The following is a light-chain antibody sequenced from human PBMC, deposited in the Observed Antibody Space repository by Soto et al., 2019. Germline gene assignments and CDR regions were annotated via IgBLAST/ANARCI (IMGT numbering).Light chain of an antibody. CDR2: GAS. V-gene: IGKV3-20*01. Sequence: EIVLTQSPGTLSLSPGERATLSCRASQSVASTYLAWYQKKPGQAPRVLFYGASSRATGIPDRFSGSGSGTDFTLTISRLEPEDFAVYYCQKYGSSPQTFGQGTKVEIK. J-gene: IGKJ1*01. CDR3: QKYGSSPQT. CDR1: QSVASTY.